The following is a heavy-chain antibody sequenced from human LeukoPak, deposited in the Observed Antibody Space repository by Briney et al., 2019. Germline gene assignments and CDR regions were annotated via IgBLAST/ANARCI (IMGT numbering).Heavy chain of an antibody. CDR3: ATDSSGYYYFDY. J-gene: IGHJ4*02. Sequence: SETLSLTCTVSGGSISSYYWSWIRQPPGKGLEWIGYIYTSGSTNYNPSLKSRVTISVDTSKNQFSLKLNSVTAADTAVYYCATDSSGYYYFDYWGQGTLVTVSS. CDR1: GGSISSYY. D-gene: IGHD3-22*01. CDR2: IYTSGST. V-gene: IGHV4-4*09.